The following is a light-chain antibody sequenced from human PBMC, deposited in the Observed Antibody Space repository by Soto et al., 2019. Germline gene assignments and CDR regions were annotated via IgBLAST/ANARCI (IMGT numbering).Light chain of an antibody. Sequence: DMVMTQSPDSLAVSLGERATIHCKSSQSLLYHSNDKNYLGWYQQKPGHPPRVLIYWASTRESGVPDRFSGSGSGTDFTLTISSLQAEDVAVYYCQQYYETPYTFGQGTKLEI. CDR3: QQYYETPYT. CDR2: WAS. CDR1: QSLLYHSNDKNY. V-gene: IGKV4-1*01. J-gene: IGKJ2*01.